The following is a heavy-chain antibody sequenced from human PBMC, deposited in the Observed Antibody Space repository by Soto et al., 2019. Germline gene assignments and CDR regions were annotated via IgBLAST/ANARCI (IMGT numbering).Heavy chain of an antibody. CDR2: IYPFDSNT. Sequence: GESLKISCKGSGYAFTTFWIGWVRQTPGNALESMGIIYPFDSNTKYRPSFQGRVTISVDKXNSTAYLEWSSLKATDTAIYYCARLASKYGDYGSGVDVWGLGTTVT. J-gene: IGHJ6*02. V-gene: IGHV5-51*01. CDR1: GYAFTTFW. CDR3: ARLASKYGDYGSGVDV. D-gene: IGHD4-17*01.